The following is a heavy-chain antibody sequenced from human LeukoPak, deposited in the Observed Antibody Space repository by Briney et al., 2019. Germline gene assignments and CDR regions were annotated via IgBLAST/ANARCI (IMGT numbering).Heavy chain of an antibody. J-gene: IGHJ4*02. D-gene: IGHD3-9*01. Sequence: SETLSLTCTVSGGSISSSSYYWGWIRQPPGTGLEWIGSIYYSGSTYYNPSLKSRVTISVDTSKNQFSLKLSSVTAADTAVYYCARNGGNYDILTGYYPLQIDYWGQGTLVTVSS. CDR1: GGSISSSSYY. CDR2: IYYSGST. CDR3: ARNGGNYDILTGYYPLQIDY. V-gene: IGHV4-39*01.